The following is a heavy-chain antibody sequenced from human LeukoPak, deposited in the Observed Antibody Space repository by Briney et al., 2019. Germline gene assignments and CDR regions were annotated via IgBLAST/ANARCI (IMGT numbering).Heavy chain of an antibody. CDR1: GGSISSSSYY. D-gene: IGHD3-10*01. V-gene: IGHV4-39*01. Sequence: SETLSLTCTVSGGSISSSSYYWGWIRQPPGKGLEWIGSIYYGGSTYYNPSLKSRVTISVDTSKNQFSLKLSSVTAADTAVYYCARYPHYYGSGSVDYWGQGTLVTVSS. CDR2: IYYGGST. CDR3: ARYPHYYGSGSVDY. J-gene: IGHJ4*02.